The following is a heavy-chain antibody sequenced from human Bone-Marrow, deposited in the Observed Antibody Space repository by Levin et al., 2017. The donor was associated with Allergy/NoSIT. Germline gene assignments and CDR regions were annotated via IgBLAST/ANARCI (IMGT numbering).Heavy chain of an antibody. CDR1: GDSISNYK. V-gene: IGHV4-59*01. CDR3: ARGPHGDRYYYNYYGLDV. CDR2: IYYNGDT. D-gene: IGHD4-17*01. J-gene: IGHJ6*02. Sequence: SSETLSLSCTVSGDSISNYKWSWIRQPPGKGLEWIGYIYYNGDTKYNPSLKSRVTISVDSSKNQFFLKLTSVTAADAAVYYCARGPHGDRYYYNYYGLDVWGQGTTVSVSS.